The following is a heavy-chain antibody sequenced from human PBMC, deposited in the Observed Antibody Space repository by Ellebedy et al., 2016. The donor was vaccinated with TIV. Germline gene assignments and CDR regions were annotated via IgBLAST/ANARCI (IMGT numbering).Heavy chain of an antibody. D-gene: IGHD7-27*01. Sequence: PWGSLRLSCAASGFIFNNYNLHWVRQAPAKGLEWASIAHHDETYKFYADSVKGRFTVSRDNSGNTAYLHMSSLRVEDTAVYYCAKDLGFAMDVWGQGTTVTVSS. CDR2: AHHDETYK. V-gene: IGHV3-30*02. J-gene: IGHJ6*02. CDR1: GFIFNNYN. CDR3: AKDLGFAMDV.